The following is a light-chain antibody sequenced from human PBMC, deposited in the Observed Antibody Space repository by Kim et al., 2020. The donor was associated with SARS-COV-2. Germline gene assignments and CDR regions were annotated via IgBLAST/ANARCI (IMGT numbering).Light chain of an antibody. J-gene: IGLJ1*01. CDR2: YDS. V-gene: IGLV3-21*04. CDR1: NIGSKS. CDR3: QVWDSSSDHYV. Sequence: SYELTQPPSVSVAPGKTARITCGGNNIGSKSVHWYKQKPGQAPVVVIYYDSDRPSGIPERFSGSNSGNTATLTISRVEAGDEADYYCQVWDSSSDHYVFGSGTKVTVL.